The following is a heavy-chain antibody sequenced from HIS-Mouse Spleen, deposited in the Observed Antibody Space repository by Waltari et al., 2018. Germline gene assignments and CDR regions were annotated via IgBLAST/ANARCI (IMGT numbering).Heavy chain of an antibody. CDR3: AKDGRSLNY. CDR1: GFTFADYA. V-gene: IGHV3-9*01. CDR2: ISWNSGSI. J-gene: IGHJ4*02. Sequence: EVQLVESGGGLVQPGRSLRLSCAASGFTFADYALHWVRQAPGKGLEWVSGISWNSGSIGYADSVKGRFTISRDNAKNSLYLQMNSLRAEDTALYYCAKDGRSLNYWGQGTLVTVSS.